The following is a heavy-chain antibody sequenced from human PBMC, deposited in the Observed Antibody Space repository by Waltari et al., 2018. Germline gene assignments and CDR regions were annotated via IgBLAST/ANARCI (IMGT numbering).Heavy chain of an antibody. Sequence: EVQLLDSGGGLVQPGGSLRLSCAASGFLFHTYAMSWVRQAPGKGLEWVSGMSASGGTTYYRDSVEGRFIISRDNSRNTLSLKINSLRAEDTAIYFCARAGIPNRLENYYFDSWGRGTLVTVSS. CDR2: MSASGGTT. CDR1: GFLFHTYA. V-gene: IGHV3-23*01. J-gene: IGHJ4*02. CDR3: ARAGIPNRLENYYFDS. D-gene: IGHD6-13*01.